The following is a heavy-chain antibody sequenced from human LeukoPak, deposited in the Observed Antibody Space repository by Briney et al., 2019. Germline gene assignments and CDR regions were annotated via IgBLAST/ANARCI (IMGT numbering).Heavy chain of an antibody. J-gene: IGHJ4*02. V-gene: IGHV4-39*07. CDR1: GGSISSSSYY. CDR3: ASWGTYDILTGYNY. CDR2: IYYSGST. Sequence: SETLSLTCTVSGGSISSSSYYWGWIRQPPGKGLEWIGSIYYSGSTYYNPSLKSRVTISVDTSKNQFSLKLSSVTAADTAVYYCASWGTYDILTGYNYWGQGTLVTVSS. D-gene: IGHD3-9*01.